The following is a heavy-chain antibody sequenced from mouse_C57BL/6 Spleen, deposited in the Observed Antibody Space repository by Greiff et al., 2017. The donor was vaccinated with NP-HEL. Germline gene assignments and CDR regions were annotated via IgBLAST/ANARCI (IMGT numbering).Heavy chain of an antibody. V-gene: IGHV1-52*01. CDR2: IDPSDSAT. Sequence: QVQLQQPGAELVRPGSSVKLSCKASGYTFTSYWMHWVKQRPIQGLEWIGNIDPSDSATHYNQKFKDKATLTVDKSSSTAYMQLSSLTSEDSAVYYCEREVTTDAMDYWGQGTSVTVSS. J-gene: IGHJ4*01. CDR1: GYTFTSYW. D-gene: IGHD2-2*01. CDR3: EREVTTDAMDY.